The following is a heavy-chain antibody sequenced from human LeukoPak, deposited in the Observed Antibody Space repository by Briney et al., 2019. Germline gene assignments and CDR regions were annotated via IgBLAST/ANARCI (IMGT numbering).Heavy chain of an antibody. Sequence: PSETLSLTCTVSGGSISSSIYCWGWIRQPPGKGLEWIGTIYYSGSTYYTPSLKSRVTISVDTSKNQFSLKLSSVTAADTAVYYCASLYGSGSYYPSDYWGQGTLVTVSS. V-gene: IGHV4-39*07. CDR1: GGSISSSIYC. J-gene: IGHJ4*02. CDR3: ASLYGSGSYYPSDY. CDR2: IYYSGST. D-gene: IGHD3-10*01.